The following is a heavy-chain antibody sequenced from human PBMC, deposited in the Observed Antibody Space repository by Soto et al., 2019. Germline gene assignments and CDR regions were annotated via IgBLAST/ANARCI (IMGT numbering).Heavy chain of an antibody. J-gene: IGHJ3*02. V-gene: IGHV3-66*01. CDR3: ARDPVGAGAFDI. Sequence: GGSLSLSCAASGFTVSTNYISWVPQAPGKGLKWVSVIYGGGSTYYADSVKGRFTISRDNSKNTLYLQMNSLRAEDTAVYYCARDPVGAGAFDIWGQGTMVTVSS. CDR2: IYGGGST. D-gene: IGHD1-26*01. CDR1: GFTVSTNY.